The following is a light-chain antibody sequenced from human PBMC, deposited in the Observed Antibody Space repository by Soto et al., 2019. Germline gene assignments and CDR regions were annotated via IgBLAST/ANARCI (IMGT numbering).Light chain of an antibody. CDR1: QSVSSY. CDR2: DAS. CDR3: QQRSNWPLST. Sequence: EIVLTQSPATLSLSPGDRATLSCRASQSVSSYLDWYQQKPGQAPRLLIYDASNRATGIPARFSGSGSGTDFTLTISSLEPEDFAVYYCQQRSNWPLSTFGQGTRLEIK. V-gene: IGKV3-11*01. J-gene: IGKJ5*01.